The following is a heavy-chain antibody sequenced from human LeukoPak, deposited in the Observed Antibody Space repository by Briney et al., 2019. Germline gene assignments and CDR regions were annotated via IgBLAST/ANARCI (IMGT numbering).Heavy chain of an antibody. CDR3: AARMGDY. CDR1: GFTFSSYS. Sequence: GGSLRLSCAASGFTFSSYSMNWVRQAPGKGLEWVSSISSSGGTIYYADPVKGRFTISRDNAKNSLYLQMNSLRAEDTAVYYCAARMGDYWGQGTLVTVSS. V-gene: IGHV3-48*04. CDR2: ISSSGGTI. J-gene: IGHJ4*02. D-gene: IGHD2-8*01.